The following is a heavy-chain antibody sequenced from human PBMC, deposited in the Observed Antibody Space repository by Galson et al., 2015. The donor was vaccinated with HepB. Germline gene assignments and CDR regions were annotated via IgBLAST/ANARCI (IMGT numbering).Heavy chain of an antibody. J-gene: IGHJ4*02. CDR1: GFTFSSYA. CDR3: AKLRQQVSQPAYDY. D-gene: IGHD1-14*01. CDR2: ISGSGGST. Sequence: SLRLSCAASGFTFSSYAMSWVRQAPGKGLEWVSAISGSGGSTYYADSVKGRFTISRDNSKNTLYLQMNSLRAEDTAVYYCAKLRQQVSQPAYDYWGQGTLVTVSS. V-gene: IGHV3-23*01.